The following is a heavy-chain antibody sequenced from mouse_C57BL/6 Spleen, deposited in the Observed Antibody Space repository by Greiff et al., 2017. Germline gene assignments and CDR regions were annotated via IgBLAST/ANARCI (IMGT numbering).Heavy chain of an antibody. CDR2: IHPNSGST. Sequence: QVQLQQPGAELVKPGASVKLSCKASGYTFTSYWMHWVKQRPGQGLAWIGMIHPNSGSTNYNEKFKSKATLTVDKSSSTAYMQLSSLTSEDSAVYYCARELRYAMDYWGQGTSVTVSS. D-gene: IGHD1-1*01. V-gene: IGHV1-64*01. CDR3: ARELRYAMDY. J-gene: IGHJ4*01. CDR1: GYTFTSYW.